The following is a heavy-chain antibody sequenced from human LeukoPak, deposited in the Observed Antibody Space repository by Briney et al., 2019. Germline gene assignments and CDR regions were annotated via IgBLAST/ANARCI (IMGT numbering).Heavy chain of an antibody. Sequence: GGSLRLSCAASGLTFSSYAMSWVRQAPGERLEWVSGISDSGGRTYYVDSAKGRFTCSRDNSKNTLHLQMNSLRAEDTAVYYCAKDGGQWLVDYWGQGTLVTVSS. D-gene: IGHD6-19*01. CDR1: GLTFSSYA. CDR2: ISDSGGRT. CDR3: AKDGGQWLVDY. V-gene: IGHV3-23*01. J-gene: IGHJ4*02.